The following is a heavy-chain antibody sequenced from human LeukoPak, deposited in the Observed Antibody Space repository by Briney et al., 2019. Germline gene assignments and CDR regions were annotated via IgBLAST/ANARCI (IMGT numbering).Heavy chain of an antibody. CDR3: ARHGDFWSGYYTI. V-gene: IGHV3-23*01. CDR2: ISGSGGST. D-gene: IGHD3-3*01. CDR1: GFTFSSYA. J-gene: IGHJ3*02. Sequence: GGSLRLSCAASGFTFSSYAMSWVRQAPGKGLEWVSAISGSGGSTYYADSVKGRFTISRDNSKNALYLQMNSLRAEDTAVYYCARHGDFWSGYYTIWGQGTMVTVSS.